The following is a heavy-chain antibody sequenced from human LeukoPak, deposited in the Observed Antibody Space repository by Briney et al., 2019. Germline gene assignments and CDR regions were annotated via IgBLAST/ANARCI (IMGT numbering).Heavy chain of an antibody. J-gene: IGHJ6*03. Sequence: ASVKVSCKASGYTFTSYYMHWVRQAPGQGLEWMGIINPSGGSTSYAQKFQGRVTMTRDMSTSTVYMELSSLRSDDTAVYYCARGVVRGDYYYYIDVWGKGTTVTISS. V-gene: IGHV1-46*01. CDR2: INPSGGST. CDR1: GYTFTSYY. D-gene: IGHD3-10*01. CDR3: ARGVVRGDYYYYIDV.